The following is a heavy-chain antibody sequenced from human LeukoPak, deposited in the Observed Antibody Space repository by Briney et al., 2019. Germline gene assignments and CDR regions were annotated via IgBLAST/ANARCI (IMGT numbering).Heavy chain of an antibody. J-gene: IGHJ4*02. Sequence: LGESLKISCKGFGYTFTNYWIGWVRQVPGKGLEWMGIIFPGDFDTRYSPSFQGQVTISADKSINTAYLQWSSLKASDTAMYYCARGLTTVTERSYFDFWGQGTLVTVSS. V-gene: IGHV5-51*01. CDR3: ARGLTTVTERSYFDF. D-gene: IGHD4-11*01. CDR2: IFPGDFDT. CDR1: GYTFTNYW.